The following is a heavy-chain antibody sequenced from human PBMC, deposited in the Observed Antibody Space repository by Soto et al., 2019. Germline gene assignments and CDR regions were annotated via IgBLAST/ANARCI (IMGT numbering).Heavy chain of an antibody. J-gene: IGHJ6*01. Sequence: SLTLSLTCAISGDSVSSNSAAWNWIRQSPSRGLEWLGRTYYRSKWYNDYAVSVKSRITINPDTSKNQFSLQLNSVTPEDTAVYYCARXVGGRYYRGDYYYGMDVWGQGTTVTVSS. CDR2: TYYRSKWYN. V-gene: IGHV6-1*01. D-gene: IGHD6-19*01. CDR3: ARXVGGRYYRGDYYYGMDV. CDR1: GDSVSSNSAA.